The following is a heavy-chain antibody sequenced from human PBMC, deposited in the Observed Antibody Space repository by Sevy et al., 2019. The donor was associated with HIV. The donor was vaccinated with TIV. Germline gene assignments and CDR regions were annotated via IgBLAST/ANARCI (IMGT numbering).Heavy chain of an antibody. V-gene: IGHV3-30*04. CDR2: MSFDGSIQ. CDR1: GINFRNSI. Sequence: GGSLRLSCSASGINFRNSIFHWVRQAPGKGLEWVALMSFDGSIQYFGDSEMGRLPISRDDSKNTFYLQVNSLRVEDTAVYYCAREGETSGHAGAFDIWGQGTMVTVSS. J-gene: IGHJ3*02. D-gene: IGHD1-26*01. CDR3: AREGETSGHAGAFDI.